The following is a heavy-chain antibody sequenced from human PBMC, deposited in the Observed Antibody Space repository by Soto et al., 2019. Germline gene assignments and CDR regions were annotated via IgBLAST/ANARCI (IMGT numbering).Heavy chain of an antibody. CDR3: ARYSGKYQGPIDY. D-gene: IGHD1-26*01. CDR2: ISYDGSNK. CDR1: GFTFSHYG. Sequence: QVQLVESGGGVVQPGRSLRLSCAASGFTFSHYGIHWVRQAPGKGLEWLAVISYDGSNKHYADSVKGRFTVSRDNSKNTLYLHMNSLRDEDTAVYFCARYSGKYQGPIDYWGQGTLVTVSS. J-gene: IGHJ4*02. V-gene: IGHV3-30*03.